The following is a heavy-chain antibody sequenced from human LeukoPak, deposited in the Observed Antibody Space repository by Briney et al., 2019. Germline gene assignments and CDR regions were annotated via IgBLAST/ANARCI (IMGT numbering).Heavy chain of an antibody. V-gene: IGHV1-69*05. CDR3: ARDGSVAAAGLYYMDV. CDR1: VGTFSTYA. CDR2: IIPIFGTA. J-gene: IGHJ6*03. D-gene: IGHD6-13*01. Sequence: SVKVSCKASVGTFSTYAISWVRQAPGQGLKWMGGIIPIFGTANYAQKFQGRVTITTEESTSTASMELSSLRSEDTAVYYCARDGSVAAAGLYYMDVWGKGTTVTVSS.